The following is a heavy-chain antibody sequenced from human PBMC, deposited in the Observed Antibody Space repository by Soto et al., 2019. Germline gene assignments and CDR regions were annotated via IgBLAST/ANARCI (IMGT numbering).Heavy chain of an antibody. CDR2: MYYTGNK. J-gene: IGHJ6*02. D-gene: IGHD3-10*01. Sequence: SETLSLTCTVSGGSISSSTYYWDWIRQPPGKGLEWIGAMYYTGNKNYNPSLESRVTMSVDTSKNQFSLKLSSVTPTDTAVYYCARAAMVRGVIIGYYGMDVWGQGTTVTVSS. CDR3: ARAAMVRGVIIGYYGMDV. V-gene: IGHV4-39*01. CDR1: GGSISSSTYY.